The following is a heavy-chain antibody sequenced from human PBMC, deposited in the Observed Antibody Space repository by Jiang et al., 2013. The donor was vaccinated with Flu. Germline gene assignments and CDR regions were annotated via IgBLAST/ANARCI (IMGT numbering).Heavy chain of an antibody. CDR1: GYTFTSYH. CDR3: AREARGGRGQATASAFDI. CDR2: INPSRGST. J-gene: IGHJ3*02. D-gene: IGHD1-26*01. Sequence: SGAEVKKPGSSVKVSCKASGYTFTSYHMHWVRQAPGQGLEWMGIINPSRGSTSYAQNFQGRVTMTRDTSTSTVYMGLSSLRSEDTAVYYCAREARGGRGQATASAFDIWGQGTTVTVSS. V-gene: IGHV1-46*01.